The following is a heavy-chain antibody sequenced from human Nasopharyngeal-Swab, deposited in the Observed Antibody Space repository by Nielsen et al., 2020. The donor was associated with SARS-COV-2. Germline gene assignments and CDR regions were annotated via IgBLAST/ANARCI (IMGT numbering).Heavy chain of an antibody. CDR2: IIPIFGTA. CDR1: GGTFSSYA. V-gene: IGHV1-69*13. Sequence: SVTVSCKASGGTFSSYAISWVRQAPGQGLEWMGGIIPIFGTANYAQKFQGRVTITADESTSTAYMELSSLRSEDTAVYYCAIPRSPGIAAAGYFDYWGQGTLVTVSS. J-gene: IGHJ4*02. CDR3: AIPRSPGIAAAGYFDY. D-gene: IGHD6-13*01.